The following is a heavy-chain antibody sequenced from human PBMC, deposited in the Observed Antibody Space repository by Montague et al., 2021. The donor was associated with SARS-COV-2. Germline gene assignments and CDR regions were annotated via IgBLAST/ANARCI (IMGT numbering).Heavy chain of an antibody. CDR2: IDWDDDK. CDR1: GFSLSTSGMC. J-gene: IGHJ4*02. CDR3: ARSYGTTVVTRAFDY. Sequence: PALVKPTQTLTLTCTFSGFSLSTSGMCVSWIRQPPGKALEWLTLIDWDDDKYYSTPLKTRLTISKDTSKNQVVLTMTNMDPVDTATYYCARSYGTTVVTRAFDYWGQGTLVIVSS. D-gene: IGHD4-23*01. V-gene: IGHV2-70*01.